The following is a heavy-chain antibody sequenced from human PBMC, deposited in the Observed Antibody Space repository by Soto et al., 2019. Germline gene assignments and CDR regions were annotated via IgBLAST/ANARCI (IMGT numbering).Heavy chain of an antibody. D-gene: IGHD2-15*01. CDR2: TYYRSKWYN. CDR1: GDSVSSNSAA. J-gene: IGHJ4*02. CDR3: ARDLPLEDIVEGPSDY. V-gene: IGHV6-1*01. Sequence: SQTLSLTCAISGDSVSSNSAAWNWIRQSPSRGLEWLGRTYYRSKWYNDYAVSEKSRITINPDTSKNQFSLQLNSVTPEDTAVYYCARDLPLEDIVEGPSDYWGQGTLVTVSS.